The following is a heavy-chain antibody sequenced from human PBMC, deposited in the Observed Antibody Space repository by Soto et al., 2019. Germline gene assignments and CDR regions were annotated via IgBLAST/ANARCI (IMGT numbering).Heavy chain of an antibody. CDR2: ISSSSSYI. D-gene: IGHD3-3*01. J-gene: IGHJ3*02. Sequence: GGSLRLSCAASGFTFSSYSMNWVRQAPGKGLEWVSSISSSSSYIYYADSVKGRFTISRDNAKNSLYLQMNSLRAEDTAVYYCARLTYFWSGYQRPLVDIWGQGTMVTVSS. CDR3: ARLTYFWSGYQRPLVDI. CDR1: GFTFSSYS. V-gene: IGHV3-21*01.